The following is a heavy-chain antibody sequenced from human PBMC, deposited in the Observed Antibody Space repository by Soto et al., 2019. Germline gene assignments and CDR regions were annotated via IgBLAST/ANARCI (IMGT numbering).Heavy chain of an antibody. CDR1: GGSFSGYY. CDR2: INHSGST. J-gene: IGHJ4*02. V-gene: IGHV4-34*01. D-gene: IGHD3-10*01. CDR3: ARERGGLIWFGELLPTTYFDY. Sequence: PSETLSLTCAVYGGSFSGYYWSWIRQPPGKGLEWIGEINHSGSTNYNPFLKSRVTISVDTSKNQFSLKLSSVTAADTAVYYCARERGGLIWFGELLPTTYFDYWGQGTLVTVSS.